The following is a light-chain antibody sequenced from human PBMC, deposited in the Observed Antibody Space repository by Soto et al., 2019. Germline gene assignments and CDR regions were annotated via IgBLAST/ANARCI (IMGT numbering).Light chain of an antibody. CDR3: QSYDSSLSGYV. V-gene: IGLV1-40*01. CDR1: SSNIGAGYD. CDR2: DDN. J-gene: IGLJ1*01. Sequence: QSVLTQPPSVSRAPGQRVTISCTGSSSNIGAGYDLHWYQQLPGTAPKLLIYDDNNRPSGVPDRFSGSKSGTSASLAITGLQAEDEAEYYCQSYDSSLSGYVFGTGTKVTVL.